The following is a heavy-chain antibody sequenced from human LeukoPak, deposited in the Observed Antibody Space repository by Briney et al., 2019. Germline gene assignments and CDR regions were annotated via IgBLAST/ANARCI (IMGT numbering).Heavy chain of an antibody. CDR1: GFTFSSYA. CDR2: ISGSGGGT. Sequence: GGSLRLSCAASGFTFSSYAMSWVRQAPGKGLEWVSAISGSGGGTYYADSGKGRFTISRDNSKNTLYLQINSLRAEDTAIYYCAKAPMEDSWYVHFDYWGQGTLVTVSS. D-gene: IGHD6-13*01. CDR3: AKAPMEDSWYVHFDY. J-gene: IGHJ4*02. V-gene: IGHV3-23*01.